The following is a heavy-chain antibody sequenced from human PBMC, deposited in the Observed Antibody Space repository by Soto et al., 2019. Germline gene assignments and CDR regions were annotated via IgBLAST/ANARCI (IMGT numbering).Heavy chain of an antibody. CDR1: GGTFSSYA. V-gene: IGHV1-69*06. D-gene: IGHD3-10*01. CDR2: IIPIFGTA. J-gene: IGHJ6*02. Sequence: SVKVSCKASGGTFSSYAISWVRQAPGQGLEWMGGIIPIFGTANYAQKFQGRVTITADKSTGTAYMELSSLRSEDTAVYYCARDSAGGLLWFGEPYGMDVWGQGTTVTVSS. CDR3: ARDSAGGLLWFGEPYGMDV.